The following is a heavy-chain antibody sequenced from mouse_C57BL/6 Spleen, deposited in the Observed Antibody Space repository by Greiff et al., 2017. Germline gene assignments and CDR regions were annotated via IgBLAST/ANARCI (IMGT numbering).Heavy chain of an antibody. V-gene: IGHV14-1*01. CDR1: GFNIKDYY. J-gene: IGHJ2*01. CDR3: TTFITTVVADY. Sequence: EVQLVESGAELVRPGASVKLSCTASGFNIKDYYMHWVKQRPEQGLEWIGRIDPEDGDTESAPKFQGKATMTAATSSNTAYLQLSSLASEDTAVYYCTTFITTVVADYWGQGTTLTVSS. D-gene: IGHD1-1*01. CDR2: IDPEDGDT.